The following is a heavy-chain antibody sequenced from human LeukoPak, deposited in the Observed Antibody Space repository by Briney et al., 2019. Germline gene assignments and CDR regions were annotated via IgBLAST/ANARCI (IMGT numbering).Heavy chain of an antibody. CDR1: GLTYINYA. V-gene: IGHV3-23*01. CDR3: ARDGVAARPGGFYYFDY. D-gene: IGHD6-6*01. CDR2: ISGSGCNT. Sequence: GGSLRLSCAASGLTYINYAMSWVRQAPGKGLEWVSGISGSGCNTYYAGSVKGRFTISRDNAKNSLYLQMNSLRAEDTAVYYCARDGVAARPGGFYYFDYWGQGTLVTVSS. J-gene: IGHJ4*02.